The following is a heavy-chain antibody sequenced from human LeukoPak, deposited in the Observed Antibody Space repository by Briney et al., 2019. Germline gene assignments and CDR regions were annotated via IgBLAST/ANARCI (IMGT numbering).Heavy chain of an antibody. D-gene: IGHD3-22*01. Sequence: PGGSLRLSCAASGFTFSSYAMHWVRQAPGKGLEWVAVISYDGSNKYYADSVKGRFTISRDNSKNTLYLQMNSLRAEDTAVYYCAEDFRITMIVVVTGFDPWGQGTLVTVSS. CDR1: GFTFSSYA. V-gene: IGHV3-30-3*01. CDR3: AEDFRITMIVVVTGFDP. J-gene: IGHJ5*02. CDR2: ISYDGSNK.